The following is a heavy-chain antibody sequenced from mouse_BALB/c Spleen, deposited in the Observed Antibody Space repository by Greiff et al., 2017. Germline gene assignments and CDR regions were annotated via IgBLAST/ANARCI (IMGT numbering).Heavy chain of an antibody. D-gene: IGHD2-14*01. CDR2: INSNGGST. V-gene: IGHV5-6-3*01. Sequence: EVKLEESGGGLVQPGGSLKLSCAASGFTFSSYGMSWVRQTPDKRLELVATINSNGGSTYYPDSVKGRFTISRDNAKNTLYLQMSSLKSEDTAMYYCARAPLYYRYDDGYAMDYWGQGTSVTVSS. CDR1: GFTFSSYG. CDR3: ARAPLYYRYDDGYAMDY. J-gene: IGHJ4*01.